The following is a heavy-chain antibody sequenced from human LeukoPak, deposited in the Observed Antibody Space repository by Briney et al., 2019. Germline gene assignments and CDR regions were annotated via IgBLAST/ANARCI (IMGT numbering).Heavy chain of an antibody. J-gene: IGHJ4*02. Sequence: TGGSLRLSCAASGFTVSSSSNYMSWVRQAPGKGLEWVSVIYSAGYTYHADSVRGRFTVSRDNSKDTVFLQMNSLRAKDTAIYYCARDLGDLRDYWGQGTLVTVSS. V-gene: IGHV3-53*01. CDR1: GFTVSSSSNY. D-gene: IGHD3-16*01. CDR2: IYSAGYT. CDR3: ARDLGDLRDY.